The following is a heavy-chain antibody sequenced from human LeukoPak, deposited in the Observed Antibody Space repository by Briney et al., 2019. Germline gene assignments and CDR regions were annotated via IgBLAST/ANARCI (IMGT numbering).Heavy chain of an antibody. V-gene: IGHV3-7*01. CDR3: ARCRGIGSWGDY. D-gene: IGHD1-26*01. J-gene: IGHJ4*02. CDR1: GFTFSSYW. CDR2: IKQDGSEK. Sequence: PGGSLRLYCAASGFTFSSYWMSWVRQTPGKGLEWVANIKQDGSEKYYVDSVKGRFTISRDNAKNSLYLQMNSLRAEDTAVYYCARCRGIGSWGDYWGQGTLVTVSS.